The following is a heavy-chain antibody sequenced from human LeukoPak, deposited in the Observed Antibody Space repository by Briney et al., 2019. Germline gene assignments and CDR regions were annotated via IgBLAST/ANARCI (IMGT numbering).Heavy chain of an antibody. V-gene: IGHV3-72*01. CDR2: TRNKAHSYTT. D-gene: IGHD2-15*01. Sequence: GWSLRLSCAASGFSFSDHYMDWVRQAPGKGLEWVGRTRNKAHSYTTEYAASVKGRFTISRDDSKNSLYLQMNSLKTEDTAVYYCARDQYCSGGTCPYGMDVWGQGTTVTVSS. CDR1: GFSFSDHY. CDR3: ARDQYCSGGTCPYGMDV. J-gene: IGHJ6*02.